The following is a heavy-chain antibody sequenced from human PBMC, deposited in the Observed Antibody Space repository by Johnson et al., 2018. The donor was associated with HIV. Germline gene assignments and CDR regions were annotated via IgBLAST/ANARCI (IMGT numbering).Heavy chain of an antibody. J-gene: IGHJ3*02. CDR2: IYSGGST. CDR3: ARDRSKGGAFDI. D-gene: IGHD2/OR15-2a*01. Sequence: VQLVESGGGLVQPGGSLRLSCAASGFTFSSYWMSWVRQAPGKGLEWVSVIYSGGSTYYADSVKGRFTISRDNAKNSLYLQMNSLRAGDTAVYYCARDRSKGGAFDIWGQGTMVTVSS. V-gene: IGHV3-66*01. CDR1: GFTFSSYW.